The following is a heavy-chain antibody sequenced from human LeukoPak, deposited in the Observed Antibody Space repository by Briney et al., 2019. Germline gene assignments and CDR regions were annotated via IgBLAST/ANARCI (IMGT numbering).Heavy chain of an antibody. CDR1: GGSFSGYY. D-gene: IGHD5-12*01. V-gene: IGHV4-34*01. CDR3: ARKGLWPRSIVATLNFRFDP. J-gene: IGHJ5*02. CDR2: INHSGST. Sequence: SETLSLTCAVYGGSFSGYYWSWIRQPPGKGLEWIGEINHSGSTNYNPSLKSRVTISVDTSKNQFSLKLSSVTAADTAVYYCARKGLWPRSIVATLNFRFDPWGQGTLVTVSS.